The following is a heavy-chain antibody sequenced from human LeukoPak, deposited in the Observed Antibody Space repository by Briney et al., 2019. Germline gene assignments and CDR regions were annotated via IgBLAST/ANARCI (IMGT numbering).Heavy chain of an antibody. J-gene: IGHJ5*02. CDR3: ARDSLVHPNRWFDP. V-gene: IGHV4-4*07. CDR2: IYTSGSS. D-gene: IGHD6-13*01. CDR1: GGSISSDY. Sequence: PSETLSLTCTVSGGSISSDYWSWIRQPDGKGLEWIGRIYTSGSSNYNPSLKSRVSMSVDTSTNQFSLKLSSVTAADTAVYYCARDSLVHPNRWFDPWGQGTLVIVSS.